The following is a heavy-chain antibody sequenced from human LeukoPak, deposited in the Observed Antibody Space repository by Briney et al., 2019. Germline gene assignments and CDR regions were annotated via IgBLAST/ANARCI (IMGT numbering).Heavy chain of an antibody. D-gene: IGHD5-18*01. V-gene: IGHV3-48*04. CDR1: GFTFSSYS. J-gene: IGHJ5*02. Sequence: PGGSLRLSCEASGFTFSSYSMNWVRQAPGKGLEWVSYISSSGSTIYYADSVKGRFTISRDNAKNSLYLQMNSLRAEDTAVYYCARDRIQLWSPYNWFDPWGQGTLVTVSS. CDR2: ISSSGSTI. CDR3: ARDRIQLWSPYNWFDP.